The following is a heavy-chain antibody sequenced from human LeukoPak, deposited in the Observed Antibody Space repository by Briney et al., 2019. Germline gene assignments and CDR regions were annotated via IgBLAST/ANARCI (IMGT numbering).Heavy chain of an antibody. Sequence: SETLSLTCTVSGGSISSYYWSWIRQPPGKGLEWIGYIYYSGSTNYNPSLKSRVTISVDTSKNQFSLKLSSVTAADTAVYYCARHLGLVATIHYFDYWGQGTLVTVSS. V-gene: IGHV4-59*08. CDR1: GGSISSYY. CDR2: IYYSGST. J-gene: IGHJ4*02. CDR3: ARHLGLVATIHYFDY. D-gene: IGHD5-24*01.